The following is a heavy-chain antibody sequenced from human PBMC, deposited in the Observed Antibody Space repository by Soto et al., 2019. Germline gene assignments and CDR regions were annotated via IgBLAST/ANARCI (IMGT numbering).Heavy chain of an antibody. CDR2: VTATAESA. CDR1: GFNFDAYA. D-gene: IGHD3-22*01. V-gene: IGHV3-23*01. Sequence: GGSLRLSCTPFGFNFDAYAMSWVRQAPGKGLEWVSAVTATAESAYYTDSVRGRFIITRDNSDNMLYLQMNSLRAEDTAVYYCARGLRNYYDRSGLHYWGQGTLVTVSS. CDR3: ARGLRNYYDRSGLHY. J-gene: IGHJ4*02.